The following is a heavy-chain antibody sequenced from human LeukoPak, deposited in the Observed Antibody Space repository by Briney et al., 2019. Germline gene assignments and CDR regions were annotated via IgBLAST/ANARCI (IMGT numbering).Heavy chain of an antibody. D-gene: IGHD3-22*01. CDR1: GFTFSGSV. CDR2: TRSKANSYAT. Sequence: PGGSLKLSCATSGFTFSGSVMQWVRQASGKGLESVGRTRSKANSYATAYGASMKGRFTISRDDSKNTAYLQVNSLKTEDTAVYYFWGSGYIQGGPIFDYWGQGTLVTVSS. CDR3: WGSGYIQGGPIFDY. V-gene: IGHV3-73*01. J-gene: IGHJ4*02.